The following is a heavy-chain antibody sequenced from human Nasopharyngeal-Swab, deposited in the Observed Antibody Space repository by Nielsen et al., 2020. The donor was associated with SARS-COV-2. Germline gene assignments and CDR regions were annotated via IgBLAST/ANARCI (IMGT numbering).Heavy chain of an antibody. CDR2: ISHNSGT. J-gene: IGHJ5*02. CDR1: GVSSSSQY. Sequence: SETLSLTCTVSGVSSSSQYWSWIRQPPGKGLEGIGYISHNSGTNYNPSLKSRVTMFMDTSKNQFSLKLRSVTAADTAVYYCAKEGATGWFDPWGQGTLVTVSS. V-gene: IGHV4-59*11. CDR3: AKEGATGWFDP.